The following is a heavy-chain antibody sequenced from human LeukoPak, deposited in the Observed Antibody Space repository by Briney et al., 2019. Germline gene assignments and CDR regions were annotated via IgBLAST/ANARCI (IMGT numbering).Heavy chain of an antibody. CDR3: ARDHGTMTLHY. D-gene: IGHD4-17*01. Sequence: SETLSLTCTVSGGSISSYYWSWIRQPPGKGLEWIGYIYYSGSTNYNPSLKSRVTVSVDTSKNQFSLQLSSVTAADTAVYYCARDHGTMTLHYWGQGTLVTVSS. CDR2: IYYSGST. J-gene: IGHJ4*02. CDR1: GGSISSYY. V-gene: IGHV4-59*12.